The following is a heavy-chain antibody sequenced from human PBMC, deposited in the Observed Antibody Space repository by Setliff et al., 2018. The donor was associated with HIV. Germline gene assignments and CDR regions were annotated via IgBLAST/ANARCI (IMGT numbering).Heavy chain of an antibody. CDR3: ARGTTVPLTNSWYYVDS. CDR2: INQGGSA. CDR1: GGSFTAHF. Sequence: SETLSLTCAVYGGSFTAHFWAWIRQPPGKGLQWIGEINQGGSANYNPSLKSRATISRDTSKSQFSLKLTSVTAADTGVYFCARGTTVPLTNSWYYVDSWGRGSPVTVSS. V-gene: IGHV4-34*01. J-gene: IGHJ4*02. D-gene: IGHD6-13*01.